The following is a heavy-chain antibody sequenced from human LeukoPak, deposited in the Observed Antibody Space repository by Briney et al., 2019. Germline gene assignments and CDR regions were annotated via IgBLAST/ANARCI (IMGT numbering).Heavy chain of an antibody. CDR1: GYSFINYK. V-gene: IGHV1-46*01. Sequence: GASVKVSCKASGYSFINYKIHWLRQAPGQGLQWMGIIDPSGPSVTYAQIFKGRLIVTRDTSTSTVYMQLSSLRSEDSAMYYCARATSPIAYDWNSWGQGTLVTVSS. D-gene: IGHD5-12*01. J-gene: IGHJ4*02. CDR2: IDPSGPSV. CDR3: ARATSPIAYDWNS.